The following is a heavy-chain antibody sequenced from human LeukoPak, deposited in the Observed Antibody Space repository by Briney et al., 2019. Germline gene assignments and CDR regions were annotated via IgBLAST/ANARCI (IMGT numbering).Heavy chain of an antibody. Sequence: GGSLRLSCAASGFTFSTYSMNWVRQAPGKGLEWVSSISTSSIYIYYADSVKGRFTISRDNAKNSLFLQMNSLRAEDTAVYYCARHSDYDILTGPNAYWGQGTLVTVSS. CDR2: ISTSSIYI. CDR1: GFTFSTYS. D-gene: IGHD3-9*01. V-gene: IGHV3-21*01. J-gene: IGHJ4*02. CDR3: ARHSDYDILTGPNAY.